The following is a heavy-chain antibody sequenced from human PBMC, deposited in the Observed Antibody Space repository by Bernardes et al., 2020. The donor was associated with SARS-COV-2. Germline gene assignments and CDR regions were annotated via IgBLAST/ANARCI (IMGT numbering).Heavy chain of an antibody. J-gene: IGHJ4*02. CDR2: IYTSGST. Sequence: SETLSLTCTVSGGSISSYYWSWIRQPAGKGLEWIGRIYTSGSTNYNPSLKSRVTMSVDTSKNQFSLKLSSVTAADTAVYYCARVGRYDSSGPSYYFDYWGQGTLVTVSS. D-gene: IGHD3-22*01. V-gene: IGHV4-4*07. CDR3: ARVGRYDSSGPSYYFDY. CDR1: GGSISSYY.